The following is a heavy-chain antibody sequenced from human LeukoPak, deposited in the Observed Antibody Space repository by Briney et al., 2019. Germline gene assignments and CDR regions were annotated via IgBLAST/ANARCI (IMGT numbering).Heavy chain of an antibody. V-gene: IGHV3-30*03. CDR2: ISYDGSNK. D-gene: IGHD6-6*01. Sequence: GGSLRLSCVASGFTFSSYGMHWVRQAPGKGLEWVAVISYDGSNKYYADSVKGRFTISRDNSKNTLYLQMNSLRAEDTAVYYCARDRNMATRLWTPTDYWGQGTLVTVSS. CDR3: ARDRNMATRLWTPTDY. J-gene: IGHJ4*02. CDR1: GFTFSSYG.